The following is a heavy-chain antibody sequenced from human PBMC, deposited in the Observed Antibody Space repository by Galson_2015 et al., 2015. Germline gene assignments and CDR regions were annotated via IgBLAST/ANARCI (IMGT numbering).Heavy chain of an antibody. D-gene: IGHD2-2*01. CDR1: GFTFSSYG. CDR3: AKNNYRYCSSTSCYEGLFDY. CDR2: ISYDGSNK. Sequence: SLRLSCAASGFTFSSYGMHWVRQAPGKGLEWVAVISYDGSNKYYADSVKGRFTISRDNSKNTLYLQMNSLRAEDTAVYYCAKNNYRYCSSTSCYEGLFDYWGQGTLVTVSS. J-gene: IGHJ4*02. V-gene: IGHV3-30*18.